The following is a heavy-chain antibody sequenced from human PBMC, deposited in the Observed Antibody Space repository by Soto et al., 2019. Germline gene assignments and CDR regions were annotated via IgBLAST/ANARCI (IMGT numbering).Heavy chain of an antibody. CDR3: ARAGALAAAEYYYYYGMDV. J-gene: IGHJ6*02. V-gene: IGHV3-53*01. CDR2: IYSGGST. D-gene: IGHD6-13*01. Sequence: GGSLRLSCAASGFTVSSNYMSWVRQAPGKGLEWVSVIYSGGSTYYADSVKGRFTISRDNSKNTLYLQMNSLRAEDTAVYYCARAGALAAAEYYYYYGMDVWGQGTTVTVSS. CDR1: GFTVSSNY.